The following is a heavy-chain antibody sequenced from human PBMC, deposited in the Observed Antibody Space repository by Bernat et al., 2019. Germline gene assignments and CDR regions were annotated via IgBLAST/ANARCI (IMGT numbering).Heavy chain of an antibody. CDR3: ARDRPGGYYYDSSGYYYYYYGMDV. J-gene: IGHJ6*02. V-gene: IGHV4-31*03. Sequence: QVQLQESGPGLVKPSQTLSLTCTVSGGSISSGGYYWSWIRQHPGKGLEWIGYIYYSGSTYYNPSLKSRVTISVDTSKNQFSLKLSSVTAADTAVYYCARDRPGGYYYDSSGYYYYYYGMDVWGQGTTVTVSS. CDR1: GGSISSGGYY. CDR2: IYYSGST. D-gene: IGHD3-22*01.